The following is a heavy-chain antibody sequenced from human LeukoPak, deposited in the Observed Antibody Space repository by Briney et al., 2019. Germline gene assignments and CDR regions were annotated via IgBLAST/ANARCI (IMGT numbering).Heavy chain of an antibody. J-gene: IGHJ4*02. CDR2: IYYSGST. CDR3: ARVSLWFGAIDY. V-gene: IGHV4-59*01. Sequence: PSETLSLTCTVSGGSISSYYGSWIRQPPGKGLEWIGYIYYSGSTNYNPSLKSRVTISVDTSKNQFSLKLSSVTAADTAVYYCARVSLWFGAIDYWGQGTLVTVSS. D-gene: IGHD3-10*01. CDR1: GGSISSYY.